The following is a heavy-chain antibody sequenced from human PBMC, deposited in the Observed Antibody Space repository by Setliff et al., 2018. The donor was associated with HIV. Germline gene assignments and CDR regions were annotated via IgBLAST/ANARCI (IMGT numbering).Heavy chain of an antibody. D-gene: IGHD2-21*02. Sequence: GGSLRLSCAASGFTASSNYMSWVRQAPGKGLEWVSVIYSGGSTYYADSVKGRFTISRDNSKNTLYLQMNSLRAEETALYYCASPGTYCGGDCYLKYWGQGARVTVSS. V-gene: IGHV3-66*02. CDR1: GFTASSNY. J-gene: IGHJ4*02. CDR3: ASPGTYCGGDCYLKY. CDR2: IYSGGST.